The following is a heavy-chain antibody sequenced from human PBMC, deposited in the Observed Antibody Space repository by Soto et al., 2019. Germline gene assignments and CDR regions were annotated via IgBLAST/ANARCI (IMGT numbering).Heavy chain of an antibody. J-gene: IGHJ6*02. CDR3: ARTVQDFWSGYLPSYYYYGMDV. Sequence: SETLSLTCTVSGGSISSYYWSWIRQPPGKGLEWIGYIYYSGSTNYNPSLKSRVTISVDTSKNQFSLKLSSVTAADTAVYYCARTVQDFWSGYLPSYYYYGMDVWGQGTTVTVSS. D-gene: IGHD3-3*01. CDR1: GGSISSYY. CDR2: IYYSGST. V-gene: IGHV4-59*01.